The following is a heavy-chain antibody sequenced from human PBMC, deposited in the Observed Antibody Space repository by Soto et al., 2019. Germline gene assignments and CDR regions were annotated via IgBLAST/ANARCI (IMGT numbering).Heavy chain of an antibody. CDR3: ARESGDLTSNFDY. D-gene: IGHD3-10*01. V-gene: IGHV3-21*06. CDR2: ISSTTNYI. CDR1: GFTFTRYS. J-gene: IGHJ4*02. Sequence: EVQLVESGGGLVKPGGSLRLSCAASGFTFTRYSMNWVRQAPGKGLEWVPSISSTTNYIYYGDSMKGRFTISRDNAKNSLYLEMNSLRAEDTAVYYCARESGDLTSNFDYWGQGTLVTVSS.